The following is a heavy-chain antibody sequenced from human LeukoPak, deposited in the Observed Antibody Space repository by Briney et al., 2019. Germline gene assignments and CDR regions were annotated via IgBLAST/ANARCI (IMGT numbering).Heavy chain of an antibody. CDR2: ISGSGGST. V-gene: IGHV3-23*01. CDR1: GITFSSYA. D-gene: IGHD3-3*01. CDR3: AKDPSSSYDFWSGYYTYYYYYGMDV. Sequence: GGSLRLSCAASGITFSSYAMSWVRQAPGKGLEWVSAISGSGGSTYYADSVKGRFTISRDNSKNTLYLQMNSLRAEDTAVYYCAKDPSSSYDFWSGYYTYYYYYGMDVWGQGTTVTVSS. J-gene: IGHJ6*02.